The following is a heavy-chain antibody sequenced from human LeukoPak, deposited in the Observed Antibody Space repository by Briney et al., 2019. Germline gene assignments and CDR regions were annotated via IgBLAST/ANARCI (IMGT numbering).Heavy chain of an antibody. Sequence: GGSVKVSCKASGYTFTDYYMHWVRQAPGQGLEWMGWIKPNSGGTNYAPKFQGRVTMTRDTSISTAYMELSSLRSDDTAVYFCARASYCGGGCYYYFDFWGQGTLVTVSS. J-gene: IGHJ4*02. CDR3: ARASYCGGGCYYYFDF. CDR1: GYTFTDYY. CDR2: IKPNSGGT. V-gene: IGHV1-2*02. D-gene: IGHD2-21*02.